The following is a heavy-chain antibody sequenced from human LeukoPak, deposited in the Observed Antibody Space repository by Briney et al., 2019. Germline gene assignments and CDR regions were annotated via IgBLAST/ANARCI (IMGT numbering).Heavy chain of an antibody. J-gene: IGHJ3*02. V-gene: IGHV5-51*01. CDR1: GYTFTNYW. CDR2: IYPGDSDT. CDR3: ARRGYCSGGDCYSAAFDI. D-gene: IGHD2-15*01. Sequence: GESLKISCKGSGYTFTNYWIGWVRQMPGKGLEWMGIIYPGDSDTRYSPSFHGQVTMSADRSISTAHLQWSSLKASDTAMYYCARRGYCSGGDCYSAAFDIWGQGTMVTVSS.